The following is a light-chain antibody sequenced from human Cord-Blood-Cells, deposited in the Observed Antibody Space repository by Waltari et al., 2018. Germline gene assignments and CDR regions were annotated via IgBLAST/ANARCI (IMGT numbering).Light chain of an antibody. CDR1: SSDVGGYNY. J-gene: IGLJ2*01. V-gene: IGLV2-14*01. CDR3: SSYTSSSTPVV. CDR2: DVS. Sequence: QSALTQPASVSGSPGQSITISCTGTSSDVGGYNYVSWYQQHPGKAPKLMIYDVSNRPSGVSNRSPGSKSCNTASLTISGLQAEDEADYYCSSYTSSSTPVVFGGGTKLTVL.